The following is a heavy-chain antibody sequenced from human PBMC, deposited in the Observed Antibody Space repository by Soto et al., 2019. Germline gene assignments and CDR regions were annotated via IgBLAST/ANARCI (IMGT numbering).Heavy chain of an antibody. D-gene: IGHD2-2*01. CDR3: ARPKGTTPAGWYFDL. V-gene: IGHV4-59*08. CDR2: VYHSGKT. Sequence: QVQLQESGPGLVKPSETLSLTCTVSGDYISSHYWSWIRQPPGKGLEWIGYVYHSGKTDSNPSLKRRVTISMDTSKNQITLRPTSATAADTAVYYCARPKGTTPAGWYFDLWGRGTLVTVSS. J-gene: IGHJ2*01. CDR1: GDYISSHY.